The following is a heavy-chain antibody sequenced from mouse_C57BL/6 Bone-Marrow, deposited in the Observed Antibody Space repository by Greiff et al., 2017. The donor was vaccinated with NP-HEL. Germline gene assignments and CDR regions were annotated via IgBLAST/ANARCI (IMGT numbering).Heavy chain of an antibody. J-gene: IGHJ2*01. CDR1: GFNIKDDY. V-gene: IGHV14-4*01. Sequence: EVQLQESGAELVRPGASVKLSCTASGFNIKDDYMHWVKQRPEQGLEWIGWIDPENGDTEYASKFQGKATITADTSSNPAYLQLSSLTSEDTAVYYCTLGLYFDYWGQGTTLTVSS. D-gene: IGHD3-3*01. CDR2: IDPENGDT. CDR3: TLGLYFDY.